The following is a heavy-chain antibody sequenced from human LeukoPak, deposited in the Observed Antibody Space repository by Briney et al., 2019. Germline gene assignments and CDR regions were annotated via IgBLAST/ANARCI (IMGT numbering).Heavy chain of an antibody. Sequence: SGALSLTCTVSGDSINSLDLWSWGRQPPGKGLGWIGEMYLSGTTHSNPSVKSRVTISIDKSKNQFFLNLSSVTAADTAVYYCAGLVGRYSSGLYYYYFDYWGQGTRVRVSS. CDR3: AGLVGRYSSGLYYYYFDY. D-gene: IGHD3-22*01. V-gene: IGHV4-4*02. J-gene: IGHJ4*02. CDR1: GDSINSLDL. CDR2: MYLSGTT.